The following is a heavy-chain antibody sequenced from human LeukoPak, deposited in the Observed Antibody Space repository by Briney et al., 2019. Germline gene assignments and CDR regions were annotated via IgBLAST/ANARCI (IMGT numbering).Heavy chain of an antibody. CDR3: ARGRGAAAGTPNYYYMDV. J-gene: IGHJ6*03. Sequence: GASVKVSCKASGYTFTSFAVNWVRQAPGQGLEWMGWINTNTGNPTSAQGFTGRFVFSLDTSVSTAYLQISSLKAEDTAVYYCARGRGAAAGTPNYYYMDVWGKGTTVTVSS. D-gene: IGHD6-13*01. CDR2: INTNTGNP. V-gene: IGHV7-4-1*02. CDR1: GYTFTSFA.